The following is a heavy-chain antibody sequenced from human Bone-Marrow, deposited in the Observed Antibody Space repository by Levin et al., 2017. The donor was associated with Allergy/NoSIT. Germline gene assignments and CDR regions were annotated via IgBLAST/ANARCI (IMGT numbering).Heavy chain of an antibody. D-gene: IGHD4-23*01. V-gene: IGHV4-34*01. CDR2: INHSGST. Sequence: SQTLSLTCAVYGGSFSGYYWSWIRQPPGKGLEWIGEINHSGSTNYNPSLKSRVTISVDMSKNQFSLKLSSVTAADTAVYYCAWTQKYGGTTRDYWGQGTLVTVSS. J-gene: IGHJ4*02. CDR3: AWTQKYGGTTRDY. CDR1: GGSFSGYY.